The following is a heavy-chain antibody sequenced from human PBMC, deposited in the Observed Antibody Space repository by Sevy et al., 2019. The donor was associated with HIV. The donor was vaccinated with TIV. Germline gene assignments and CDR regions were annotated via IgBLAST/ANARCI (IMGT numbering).Heavy chain of an antibody. D-gene: IGHD2-8*01. V-gene: IGHV3-23*01. CDR3: AREGCTQPHDY. CDR2: FCFGGSKI. J-gene: IGHJ4*02. Sequence: GGSLRLSCAASGFTFSIYTMSWVRQAPGKGLEWVSTFCFGGSKIYYADSVKGRFTISRDNSRNTVYLQMNGLGADDTAVYYCAREGCTQPHDYWGQGTLVTVSS. CDR1: GFTFSIYT.